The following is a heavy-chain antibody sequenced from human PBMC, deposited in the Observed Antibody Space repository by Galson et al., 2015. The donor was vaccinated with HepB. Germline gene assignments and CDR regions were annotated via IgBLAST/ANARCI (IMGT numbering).Heavy chain of an antibody. CDR3: AKDQNHYYPYYDGMDV. CDR2: ISWNSGSI. J-gene: IGHJ6*02. CDR1: GFTFDHYA. D-gene: IGHD1-26*01. Sequence: SLRLSCAASGFTFDHYAMHWVRQVPGKGLEWVSGISWNSGSIGYADSVKGRFTISRDNAKNSLYLQMNSLRAEDTALYYCAKDQNHYYPYYDGMDVWGQGTTVTVSS. V-gene: IGHV3-9*01.